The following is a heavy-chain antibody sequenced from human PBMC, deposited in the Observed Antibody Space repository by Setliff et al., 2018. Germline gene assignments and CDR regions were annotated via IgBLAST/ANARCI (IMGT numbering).Heavy chain of an antibody. CDR1: GFTFSNYW. J-gene: IGHJ6*02. D-gene: IGHD5-12*01. CDR2: INSDGSTT. V-gene: IGHV3-74*01. Sequence: GGSLRLSCAASGFTFSNYWIHWVRQVPGRGLVWVSRINSDGSTTNYADSVKGRFTTARENAKNTLYLQLSNLRAEDTAVYYCARGGDGYNNGMDVLGQGTMVTVSS. CDR3: ARGGDGYNNGMDV.